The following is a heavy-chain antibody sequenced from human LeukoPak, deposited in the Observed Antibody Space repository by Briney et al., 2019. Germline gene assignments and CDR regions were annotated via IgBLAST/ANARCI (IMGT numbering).Heavy chain of an antibody. CDR1: GYTFTSYA. CDR2: INAGNGNT. Sequence: ASVNVSCKASGYTFTSYAMHWVRQAPGQRLEWMGWINAGNGNTKYSQKFQGRVTITRDTSASTAYMELSSLRSEDTAVYYCARVGQWLGLFDYWGQGTLVTVSS. V-gene: IGHV1-3*01. J-gene: IGHJ4*02. CDR3: ARVGQWLGLFDY. D-gene: IGHD6-19*01.